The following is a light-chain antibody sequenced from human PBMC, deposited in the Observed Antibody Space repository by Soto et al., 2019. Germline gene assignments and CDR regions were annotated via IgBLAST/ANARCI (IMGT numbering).Light chain of an antibody. CDR3: QQRSDWPLT. V-gene: IGKV3-11*01. J-gene: IGKJ4*01. CDR1: QGVSSY. CDR2: AAS. Sequence: EIVLTQSPATLSLSPGERATLSCRASQGVSSYLAWYQQKPGQAPRLLIYAASNRATGIPARFSGRGSRTDFTLTISRREPEDFAVYYCQQRSDWPLTFRGGTKVEIK.